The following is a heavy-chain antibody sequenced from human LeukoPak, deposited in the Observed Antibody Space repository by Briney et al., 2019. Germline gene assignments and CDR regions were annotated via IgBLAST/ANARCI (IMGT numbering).Heavy chain of an antibody. D-gene: IGHD5-18*01. V-gene: IGHV3-21*01. CDR1: GFTFSSYD. CDR3: ARVADTAMVKHDAFDI. CDR2: ISSSSSYI. J-gene: IGHJ3*02. Sequence: GGSLGLSCAASGFTFSSYDMNWVRQAPGKGLMWVSSISSSSSYIYYADSVKGRFTISRDNAKNSLYLQMNSLRAEDTAVYYCARVADTAMVKHDAFDIWGQGTMVTVSS.